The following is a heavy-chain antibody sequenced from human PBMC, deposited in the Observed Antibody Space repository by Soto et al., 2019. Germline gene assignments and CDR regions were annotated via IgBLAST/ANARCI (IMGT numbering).Heavy chain of an antibody. CDR1: GFTFGDYA. Sequence: EVQLVESGGGLVQPGRSLRLSCTASGFTFGDYAMSWFRQAPGKGLEWVGFIRSKAYGGTTEYAASVKGRFTISRDDSKSFAYLQMNSLKTEDTAVYYCSRAYCSSTSCSYFDYWGQGTLVTVSS. CDR3: SRAYCSSTSCSYFDY. CDR2: IRSKAYGGTT. D-gene: IGHD2-2*01. J-gene: IGHJ4*02. V-gene: IGHV3-49*03.